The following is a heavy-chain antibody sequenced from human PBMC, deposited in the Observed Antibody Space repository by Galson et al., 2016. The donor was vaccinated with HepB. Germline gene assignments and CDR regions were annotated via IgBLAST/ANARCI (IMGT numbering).Heavy chain of an antibody. Sequence: SLRLSCAASGFTFSNYGMHWVRQAPGKGLQWVAAIWYDGSNKYYGDSVKGRFTVSSDNAKNTLSLQMDSLRAEDTAVYYCARDVEEGFWSGYYFYGMDVWGQGTTVTVSS. CDR3: ARDVEEGFWSGYYFYGMDV. CDR1: GFTFSNYG. V-gene: IGHV3-33*01. CDR2: IWYDGSNK. D-gene: IGHD3-3*01. J-gene: IGHJ6*02.